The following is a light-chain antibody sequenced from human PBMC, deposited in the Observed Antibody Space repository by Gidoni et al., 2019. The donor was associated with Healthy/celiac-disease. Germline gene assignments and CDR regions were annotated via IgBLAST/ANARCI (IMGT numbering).Light chain of an antibody. J-gene: IGLJ2*01. Sequence: SYELTQPPSLSVSPGQAASITCSGDKLGDKYACWYQQKPGQSPTLVIYQDNKRPSGIPERFSGSNSGNTATLTISGTRAMDEADYYCQAWDSSTVVFGGGTTLTVL. CDR3: QAWDSSTVV. CDR2: QDN. CDR1: KLGDKY. V-gene: IGLV3-1*01.